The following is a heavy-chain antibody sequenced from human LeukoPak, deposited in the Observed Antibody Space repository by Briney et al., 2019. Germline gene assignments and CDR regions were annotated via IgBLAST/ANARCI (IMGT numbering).Heavy chain of an antibody. D-gene: IGHD2-15*01. CDR1: GGSISSYY. CDR3: ARGGYCSGSSCYLVDY. Sequence: SETLSLTCTVSGGSISSYYWSWIRQPPGKGLEWIGYIYYSGSTNYNPSLKSRVTISVDTSKNQFSLKLSSVTAADTAVYYCARGGYCSGSSCYLVDYWGQGTLVTVSS. J-gene: IGHJ4*02. CDR2: IYYSGST. V-gene: IGHV4-59*01.